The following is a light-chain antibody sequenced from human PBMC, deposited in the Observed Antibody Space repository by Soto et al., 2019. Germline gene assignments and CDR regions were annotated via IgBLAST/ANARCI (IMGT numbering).Light chain of an antibody. J-gene: IGKJ1*01. CDR2: DAS. CDR1: QSISSW. CDR3: QQYNSYSPE. Sequence: DIQMTPSPSTLAASVGDRVTITFRASQSISSWLAWYQQKPGKAPKLLIYDASSLESGVPSRFSGSGSGTEFTLTISSLQPDDFATYYCQQYNSYSPEFGQGTKVDIK. V-gene: IGKV1-5*01.